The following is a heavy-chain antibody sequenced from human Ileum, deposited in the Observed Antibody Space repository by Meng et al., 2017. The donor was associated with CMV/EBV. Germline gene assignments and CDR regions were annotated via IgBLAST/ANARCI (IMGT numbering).Heavy chain of an antibody. CDR1: EFRFSDYA. CDR3: AKLPDDRDTGGVIREDFYYHGMDV. V-gene: IGHV3-23*01. D-gene: IGHD2-8*02. CDR2: ISGSGDIT. J-gene: IGHJ6*02. Sequence: GESLKISCAASEFRFSDYAMSWVRQAPGKGLECVSAISGSGDITYYADSVRGRFTVSIDNGDNTLYWQMDSMRVEDTALYYCAKLPDDRDTGGVIREDFYYHGMDVWGQGTAVTVSS.